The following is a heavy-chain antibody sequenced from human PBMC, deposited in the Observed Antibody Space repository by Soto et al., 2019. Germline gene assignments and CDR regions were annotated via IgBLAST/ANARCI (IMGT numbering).Heavy chain of an antibody. Sequence: QVQLQESGPGLVKPSETLSLTCTVSGGSISSYYWSWIRQPPGKGLEWIGYIYYSGSTNYNPSLSSRFTILVATAKPQFSLRLSSATAAVTAVYYCGSLEGRDDYGGSGYWGQGTLVTVSS. CDR3: GSLEGRDDYGGSGY. J-gene: IGHJ4*02. V-gene: IGHV4-59*08. CDR2: IYYSGST. CDR1: GGSISSYY. D-gene: IGHD4-17*01.